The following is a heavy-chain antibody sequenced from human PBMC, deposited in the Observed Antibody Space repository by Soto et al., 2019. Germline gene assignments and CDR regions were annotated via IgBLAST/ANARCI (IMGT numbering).Heavy chain of an antibody. CDR3: AKDRYGDPKISHY. Sequence: GGSLRLSCAASGFTFSSYAMSWVRQAPGKGLEWVSAISGGGGSTYYADSVKGRFTISRDNSKNTLYLQMNSLRAEDTAVYYCAKDRYGDPKISHYWGQGTLVTVSS. CDR1: GFTFSSYA. V-gene: IGHV3-23*01. D-gene: IGHD4-17*01. J-gene: IGHJ4*02. CDR2: ISGGGGST.